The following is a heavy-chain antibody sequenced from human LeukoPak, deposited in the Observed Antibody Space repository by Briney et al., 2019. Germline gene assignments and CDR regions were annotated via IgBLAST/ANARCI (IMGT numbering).Heavy chain of an antibody. Sequence: GGSLRLSCAAAGFTFSSYAMSWVRQAPGKGLEWVSAISGSGGSTYYADSVKGRFTISRDNSKNTLYLKMNSLRAEDTAGYYCAESDSRGYYYRPGYYFQYWGQGTLVTVSS. D-gene: IGHD3-22*01. CDR1: GFTFSSYA. CDR3: AESDSRGYYYRPGYYFQY. CDR2: ISGSGGST. V-gene: IGHV3-23*01. J-gene: IGHJ4*02.